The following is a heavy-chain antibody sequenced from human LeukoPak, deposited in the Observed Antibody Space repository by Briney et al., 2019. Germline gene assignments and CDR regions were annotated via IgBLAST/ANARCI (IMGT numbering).Heavy chain of an antibody. V-gene: IGHV4-34*01. CDR3: ARNGHSSGWYYFDY. CDR1: GGSFSGYY. J-gene: IGHJ4*02. CDR2: INHSGST. D-gene: IGHD6-19*01. Sequence: SETLSLTCAVYGGSFSGYYWSWIRQPPGKGLEWIGGINHSGSTNYNPSLKSRVTISVDTSKNQFSLKLSSVTAADTAVYYCARNGHSSGWYYFDYWGQGTLVTVSS.